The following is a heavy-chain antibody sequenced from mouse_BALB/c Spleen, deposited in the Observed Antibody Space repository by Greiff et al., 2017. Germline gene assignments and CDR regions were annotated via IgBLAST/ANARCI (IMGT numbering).Heavy chain of an antibody. CDR3: AREHRTELGRGYYFDY. CDR1: GFSLTSYG. V-gene: IGHV2-5-1*01. D-gene: IGHD4-1*01. J-gene: IGHJ2*01. CDR2: IWRGGST. Sequence: QVQLQQSGPSLVQPSQSLSITCTVSGFSLTSYGVHWVRQSPGKGLEWLGVIWRGGSTDYNAAFMSRLSITKDNSKSQVFFKMNSLQTDDTAMYYCAREHRTELGRGYYFDYWGQGTTLTVSS.